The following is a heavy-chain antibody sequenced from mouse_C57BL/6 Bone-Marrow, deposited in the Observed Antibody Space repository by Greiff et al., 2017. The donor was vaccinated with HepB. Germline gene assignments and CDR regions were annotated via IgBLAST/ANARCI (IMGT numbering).Heavy chain of an antibody. Sequence: QVQLQQPGAELVKPGASVKLSCKASGYTFTSYWMHWVKQRPGQGLEWIGMIHPNSGSTNYNEKFKSKATLTVDKSSSTAYMQLSSLTSEDSAVYYCARRGSSVDWYFDVWGQGTTLTVSS. J-gene: IGHJ2*01. CDR3: ARRGSSVDWYFDV. CDR1: GYTFTSYW. CDR2: IHPNSGST. V-gene: IGHV1-64*01. D-gene: IGHD1-1*01.